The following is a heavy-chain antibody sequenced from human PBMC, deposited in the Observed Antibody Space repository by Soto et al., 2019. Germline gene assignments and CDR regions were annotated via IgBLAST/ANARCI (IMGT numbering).Heavy chain of an antibody. CDR1: GGSFSGYY. D-gene: IGHD1-26*01. CDR3: ARGPRVGAPLFGY. CDR2: INHSGST. J-gene: IGHJ4*02. Sequence: PSETLSLTCAVYGGSFSGYYWSWIRQPPGKGLEWIGEINHSGSTNYNPSLKSRVTISVDTSKNQFSLKLSSVTAADTAVYYCARGPRVGAPLFGYWGQGTLVTVSS. V-gene: IGHV4-34*01.